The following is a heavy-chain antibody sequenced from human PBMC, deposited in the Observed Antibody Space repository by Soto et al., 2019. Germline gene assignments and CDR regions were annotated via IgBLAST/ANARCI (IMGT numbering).Heavy chain of an antibody. CDR2: IDPSDSYT. D-gene: IGHD2-8*01. V-gene: IGHV5-10-1*01. J-gene: IGHJ4*02. CDR3: ARLGGDCTNGVCYRGGSDY. CDR1: GYSFTSYW. Sequence: GESLKISCKGSGYSFTSYWISWVRQMPGKGLDWIGRIDPSDSYTNYSPSFQGHVTISADKSISTVYLQWSSLKASDTAMYYCARLGGDCTNGVCYRGGSDYWGQGTLVTVS.